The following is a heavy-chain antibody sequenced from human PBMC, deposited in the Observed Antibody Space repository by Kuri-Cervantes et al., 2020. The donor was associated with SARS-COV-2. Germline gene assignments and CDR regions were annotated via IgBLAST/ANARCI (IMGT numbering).Heavy chain of an antibody. V-gene: IGHV1-69*13. CDR2: IIPLFATP. J-gene: IGHJ4*02. CDR3: ARVQRATGTQFFFDY. D-gene: IGHD1-1*01. Sequence: SVKVSFKACGGGFSTSDINGVRQAPGQGLEWMGNIIPLFATPNYAQKFQDRVTITADELTSTVYMEFSSLRFQDTAVYYCARVQRATGTQFFFDYWGQGTLVTVSS. CDR1: GGGFSTSD.